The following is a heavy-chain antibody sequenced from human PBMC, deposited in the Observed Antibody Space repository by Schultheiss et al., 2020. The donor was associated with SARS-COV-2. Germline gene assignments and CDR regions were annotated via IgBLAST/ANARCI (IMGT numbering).Heavy chain of an antibody. Sequence: GGSLRLSCAASGFTFSRYALSWVRQAPGKGLEWVSAISGSGGSTYYADSVKGRFTISRDNAKNSLYLQMNSLRAEDTAVYYCARHRIPGIAAADYFDYWGQGTLVTVSS. CDR2: ISGSGGST. CDR3: ARHRIPGIAAADYFDY. J-gene: IGHJ4*02. V-gene: IGHV3-23*01. D-gene: IGHD6-13*01. CDR1: GFTFSRYA.